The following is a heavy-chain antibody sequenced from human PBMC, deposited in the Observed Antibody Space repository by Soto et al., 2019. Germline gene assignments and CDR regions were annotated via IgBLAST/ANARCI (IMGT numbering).Heavy chain of an antibody. CDR3: TTASPAEWFGELFGYYGMDV. CDR1: GFTFSNAW. J-gene: IGHJ6*02. CDR2: IKSKTDGGTT. D-gene: IGHD3-10*01. V-gene: IGHV3-15*07. Sequence: EVQLVESGGGLVKPGGSLRLSCAASGFTFSNAWMNWVRQAPGKGLEWVGRIKSKTDGGTTDYAAPVKGRFTISRDDSKNTLYLQMNSLKTEDTAVYYCTTASPAEWFGELFGYYGMDVWGQGTTVTVSS.